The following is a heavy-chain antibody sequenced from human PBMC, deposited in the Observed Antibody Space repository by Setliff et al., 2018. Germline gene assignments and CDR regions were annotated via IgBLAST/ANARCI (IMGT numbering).Heavy chain of an antibody. Sequence: ASVKVSCKASGYTLINYGISWVRQAPGQGLEWMGWIGAYTGNTNYAQKFQGRVTMTTDTSTSTAYMELRSLRSDNTAVYYCSRLVRYCTTTTCQSVPGAEVWGQGTLVTVSS. CDR3: SRLVRYCTTTTCQSVPGAEV. D-gene: IGHD2-8*01. J-gene: IGHJ4*02. CDR2: IGAYTGNT. CDR1: GYTLINYG. V-gene: IGHV1-18*01.